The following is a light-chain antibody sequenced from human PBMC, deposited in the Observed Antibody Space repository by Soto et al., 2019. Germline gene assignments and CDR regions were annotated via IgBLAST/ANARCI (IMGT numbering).Light chain of an antibody. CDR3: QQRSSWPLT. CDR2: DAS. J-gene: IGKJ4*01. V-gene: IGKV3-11*01. CDR1: QSVSNS. Sequence: EIVLTQSPATLSWSPGERATLSCRASQSVSNSLAWYQQKPGQAPRLLIYDASNRATGIPARFSGSGSGTDFILTISSLEPEDSAVYYCQQRSSWPLTFGGGTKVEIK.